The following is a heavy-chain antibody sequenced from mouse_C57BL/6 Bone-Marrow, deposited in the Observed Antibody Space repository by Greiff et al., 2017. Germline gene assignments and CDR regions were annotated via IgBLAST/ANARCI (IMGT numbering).Heavy chain of an antibody. CDR3: ARSEFLLLRCYYAMDY. V-gene: IGHV1-7*01. CDR1: GYTFTSYW. D-gene: IGHD1-1*01. CDR2: INPSSGYT. J-gene: IGHJ4*01. Sequence: QVQLQQSGAELAKPGASVKLSCKASGYTFTSYWMHWVKQRPGQGLEWIGYINPSSGYTKYNQKFKDKATLTADKSSSTAYMLLSSLTYEDSAVYYCARSEFLLLRCYYAMDYWGQGTSVTVSS.